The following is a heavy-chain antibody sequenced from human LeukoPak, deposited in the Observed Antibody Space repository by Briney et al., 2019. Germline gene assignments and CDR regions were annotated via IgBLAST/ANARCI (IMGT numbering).Heavy chain of an antibody. J-gene: IGHJ4*02. CDR3: ARSGESSGWLPFDY. CDR1: GGSFSGYY. CDR2: INHSGST. D-gene: IGHD6-19*01. V-gene: IGHV4-34*01. Sequence: SETLSLTCAVYGGSFSGYYWSWIRQPPGKWLEWIGEINHSGSTNYNPSLKSRVTISVDTSKNQFSLKLSSVTAADTAVYYCARSGESSGWLPFDYWGQGTLVTVSS.